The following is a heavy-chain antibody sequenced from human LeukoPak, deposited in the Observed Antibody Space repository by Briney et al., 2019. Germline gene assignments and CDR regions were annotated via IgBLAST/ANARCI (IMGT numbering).Heavy chain of an antibody. D-gene: IGHD3-3*01. CDR1: GGSISSSSSY. Sequence: PSETLSLTCTVSGGSISSSSSYWGWIRQPPGEGLEWIGNIYYSGNTYYNPSLKSRVTISVDTSKNQFSLKLSSVTAADTAVYYCARKRITIFGVVSGWFDPWGQGTLVTVSS. CDR3: ARKRITIFGVVSGWFDP. J-gene: IGHJ5*02. V-gene: IGHV4-39*01. CDR2: IYYSGNT.